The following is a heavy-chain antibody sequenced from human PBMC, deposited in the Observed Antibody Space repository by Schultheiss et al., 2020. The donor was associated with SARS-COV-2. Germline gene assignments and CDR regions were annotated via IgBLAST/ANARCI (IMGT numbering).Heavy chain of an antibody. CDR1: GFTFDNYA. V-gene: IGHV3-30*18. D-gene: IGHD5-24*01. CDR2: ISYGGDNK. J-gene: IGHJ4*02. CDR3: AKDRDGYNYGDY. Sequence: GGSLRLSCAASGFTFDNYAMHWVRQAPGKGLEWVAVISYGGDNKYYADSVKGRFTISRDNSKNTLFLQMNSLRPEDTAVYYCAKDRDGYNYGDYWGQGTLVTVSS.